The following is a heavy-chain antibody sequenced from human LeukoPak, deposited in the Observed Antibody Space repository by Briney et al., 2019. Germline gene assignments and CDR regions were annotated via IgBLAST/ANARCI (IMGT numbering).Heavy chain of an antibody. CDR2: MNPNSGNT. D-gene: IGHD6-19*01. CDR3: ARGGYSSGWYLSHYYYYMDV. J-gene: IGHJ6*03. CDR1: GYTFTSYD. V-gene: IGHV1-8*03. Sequence: ASVEVSCKASGYTFTSYDINWVRQATGQGLEWMGWMNPNSGNTGYAQKFQGRVTITRNTSISTAYMELSSLRSEDTAVYYCARGGYSSGWYLSHYYYYMDVWGKGTTVTVSS.